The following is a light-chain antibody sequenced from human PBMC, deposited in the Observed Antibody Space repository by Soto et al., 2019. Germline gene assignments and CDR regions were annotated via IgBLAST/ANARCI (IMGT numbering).Light chain of an antibody. J-gene: IGLJ2*01. Sequence: QSVLTQPPSASGTPGQRITISCSGSSSNIGDNPVNWYQQLPGAAPKLLIYRSNQRPSGVPDRFSGSKSGTSASLAISGLRSEDEADYYCAARDDSLSGPVFGGGTKLTVL. V-gene: IGLV1-47*01. CDR3: AARDDSLSGPV. CDR1: SSNIGDNP. CDR2: RSN.